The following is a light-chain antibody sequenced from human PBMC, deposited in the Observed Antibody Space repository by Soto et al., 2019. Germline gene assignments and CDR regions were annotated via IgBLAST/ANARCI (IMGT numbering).Light chain of an antibody. CDR3: QKSDHLPL. J-gene: IGKJ3*01. CDR2: DAY. CDR1: HDIGNS. V-gene: IGKV1-33*01. Sequence: DIQMTQSPPSLSASVGATVTITCQASHDIGNSLNWYQDKPGQPPKLVIYDAYNLETGVPSTFSGNGYGTDFTFTISSLRPEDIATYYCQKSDHLPLFGPGTKVDIK.